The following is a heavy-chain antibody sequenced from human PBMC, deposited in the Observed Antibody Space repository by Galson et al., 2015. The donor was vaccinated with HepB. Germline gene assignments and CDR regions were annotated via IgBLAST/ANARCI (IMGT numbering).Heavy chain of an antibody. CDR3: AREEKRGDAEMATMIFDY. CDR1: GFTFSSYA. D-gene: IGHD5-24*01. J-gene: IGHJ4*02. V-gene: IGHV3-30-3*01. CDR2: ISYDGSNK. Sequence: SLRLSCAASGFTFSSYAMHWVRQAPGKGLEWVAVISYDGSNKYYADSVKGRFTISRDNSKNTLYLQMNSLRAEDTAVYYCAREEKRGDAEMATMIFDYWGQGTLVTVSS.